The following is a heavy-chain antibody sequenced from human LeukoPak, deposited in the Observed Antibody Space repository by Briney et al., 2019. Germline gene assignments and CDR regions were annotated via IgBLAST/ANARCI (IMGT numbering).Heavy chain of an antibody. CDR1: GGTFNNYS. CDR2: IIPIFGTT. Sequence: ASVNVSCKASGGTFNNYSISWVRQPPGQGLEWMGRIIPIFGTTNYAQKPQGRVTIAADESSTTAYMELTSLTSNDTALYYCTRGQIRSGYSGRFDYWGQGTLVTVSS. V-gene: IGHV1-69*01. J-gene: IGHJ4*02. CDR3: TRGQIRSGYSGRFDY. D-gene: IGHD3-22*01.